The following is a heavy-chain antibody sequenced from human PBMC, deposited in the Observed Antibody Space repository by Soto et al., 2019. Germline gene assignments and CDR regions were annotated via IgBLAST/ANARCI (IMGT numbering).Heavy chain of an antibody. CDR3: ARGPPSYSSSSGAWPTWSPARLDY. Sequence: GGSLRLSCAASGFTFSDYYMSWIRQAPGKGLEWVSYISSSSSYTNYADSVKGRFTISRDNAKNSLYLQMNSLRAEDTAVYYCARGPPSYSSSSGAWPTWSPARLDYWGQGTLVTVSS. J-gene: IGHJ4*02. CDR2: ISSSSSYT. V-gene: IGHV3-11*06. D-gene: IGHD6-6*01. CDR1: GFTFSDYY.